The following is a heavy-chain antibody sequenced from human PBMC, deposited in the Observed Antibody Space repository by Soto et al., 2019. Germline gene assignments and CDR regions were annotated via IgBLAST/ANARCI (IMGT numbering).Heavy chain of an antibody. D-gene: IGHD3-22*01. CDR1: GFTFGDYA. V-gene: IGHV3-49*03. CDR2: IRSKAYGGTT. CDR3: TRDYYDSSGYYPDY. Sequence: GGSLRLSCTASGFTFGDYAMSWFRQAPGKGLEWVGFIRSKAYGGTTEYAASVKGRFTISRDDSKSIAYLQMNSLKTEDTAVYYCTRDYYDSSGYYPDYWGQGTLVTVSS. J-gene: IGHJ4*02.